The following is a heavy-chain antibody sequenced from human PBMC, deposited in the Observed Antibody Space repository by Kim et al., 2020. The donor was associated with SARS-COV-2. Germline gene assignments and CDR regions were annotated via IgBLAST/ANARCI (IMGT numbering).Heavy chain of an antibody. D-gene: IGHD3-10*01. J-gene: IGHJ4*02. CDR3: AGEVLLWFGELPFSY. Sequence: NPSLKSRVTISVDTSKNQFSLKLSSVTAADTAVYYCAGEVLLWFGELPFSYWGQGTLVTVSS. V-gene: IGHV4-39*01.